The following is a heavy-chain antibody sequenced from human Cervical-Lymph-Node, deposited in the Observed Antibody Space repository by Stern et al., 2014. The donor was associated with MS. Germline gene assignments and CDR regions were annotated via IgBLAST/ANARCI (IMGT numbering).Heavy chain of an antibody. CDR2: IHNSGTT. CDR3: SRDADGYSLVFGY. D-gene: IGHD5-24*01. V-gene: IGHV4-30-4*01. CDR1: GGSISSAEYY. Sequence: VQLVESGPGLVKPSQTLSLTCAVSGGSISSAEYYWSWIRQAPGKGLVGLGYIHNSGTTYYNPSLKSRVTISVDTSKNQFSLKLRSVTAADTAVYYCSRDADGYSLVFGYWGRGTLVTVSS. J-gene: IGHJ4*02.